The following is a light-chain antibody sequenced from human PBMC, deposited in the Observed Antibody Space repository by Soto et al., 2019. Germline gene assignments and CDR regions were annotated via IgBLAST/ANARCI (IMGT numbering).Light chain of an antibody. V-gene: IGKV1-39*01. Sequence: DIQITQSPSSLSASVVDRVTITCRASQSISSYLNWYQQKPGKAPKLLIYAASSLQSGVPSRFSGSGSGTDFTLTISSLQPEDFATYYCQQSYSTLFTFGPGTKVDIK. CDR2: AAS. CDR3: QQSYSTLFT. CDR1: QSISSY. J-gene: IGKJ3*01.